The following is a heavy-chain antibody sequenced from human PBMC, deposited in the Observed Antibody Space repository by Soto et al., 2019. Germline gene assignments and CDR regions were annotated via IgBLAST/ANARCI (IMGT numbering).Heavy chain of an antibody. Sequence: QLGGSLRLSCAASGFTVSSNYMSWVRQAPGKGLEWVSVIYSGGSTYYADSVKGRFTISRDNSKNTLYLQMNSLRAEDTAVYYCARDPGELVATNYFDYWGQGTLVTVSS. J-gene: IGHJ4*02. V-gene: IGHV3-53*01. CDR3: ARDPGELVATNYFDY. CDR1: GFTVSSNY. CDR2: IYSGGST. D-gene: IGHD5-12*01.